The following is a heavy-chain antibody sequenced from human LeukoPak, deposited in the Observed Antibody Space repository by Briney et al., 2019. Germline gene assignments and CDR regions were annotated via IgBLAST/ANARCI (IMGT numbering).Heavy chain of an antibody. D-gene: IGHD2-2*01. Sequence: PSETLSLTCTVSGGSISSYYWNWIRQPAGKGLEWIGRIYTSGSTNYNPSLKSRVTMSVDTSKNQFSLKLSSVTAADTAVYYCARDERRYCSSTSCYYLHWGQGTLVTVSS. J-gene: IGHJ4*02. V-gene: IGHV4-4*07. CDR1: GGSISSYY. CDR2: IYTSGST. CDR3: ARDERRYCSSTSCYYLH.